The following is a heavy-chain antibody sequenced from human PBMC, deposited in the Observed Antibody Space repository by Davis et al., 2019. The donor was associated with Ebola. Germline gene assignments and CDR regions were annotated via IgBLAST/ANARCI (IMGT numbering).Heavy chain of an antibody. CDR2: ISGSGGST. CDR3: ASWKPARAANYY. J-gene: IGHJ4*02. Sequence: GSLSLSCAASGFTFSSYAMSWVRQAPGKGLEWVSAISGSGGSTYYADSVKGRFTISRDNSKNTLYLQMNSLRAEDTAVYYCASWKPARAANYYWGQGTLVTVSS. V-gene: IGHV3-23*01. CDR1: GFTFSSYA. D-gene: IGHD2-15*01.